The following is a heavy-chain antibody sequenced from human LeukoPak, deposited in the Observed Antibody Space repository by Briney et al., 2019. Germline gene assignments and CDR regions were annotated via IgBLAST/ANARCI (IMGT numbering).Heavy chain of an antibody. D-gene: IGHD4-17*01. CDR2: ISAYSGDT. J-gene: IGHJ3*02. V-gene: IGHV1-18*01. CDR3: ARSFYGDRAFDI. Sequence: ASVKVSCKASGYTFTSYGISWVRQAPGQGLEWMGWISAYSGDTNYAQKFQGRATMTTDTSTSTAYMELRSLRSDDTAVYYCARSFYGDRAFDIWGQGTMVTVSS. CDR1: GYTFTSYG.